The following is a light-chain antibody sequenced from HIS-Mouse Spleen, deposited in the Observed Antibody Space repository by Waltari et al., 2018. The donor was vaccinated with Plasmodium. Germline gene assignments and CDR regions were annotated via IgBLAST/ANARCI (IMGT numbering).Light chain of an antibody. CDR2: AAS. Sequence: DIQMTQSPSSLSASVGDRVTITCRASQSISSYLNWYQQKPGKAPKLLIYAASSLQSGVPSRFSCSGSGTDFTLTISSLQPEDFATDYCQQSYSTPWTFGQGTKVEIK. V-gene: IGKV1-39*01. J-gene: IGKJ1*01. CDR3: QQSYSTPWT. CDR1: QSISSY.